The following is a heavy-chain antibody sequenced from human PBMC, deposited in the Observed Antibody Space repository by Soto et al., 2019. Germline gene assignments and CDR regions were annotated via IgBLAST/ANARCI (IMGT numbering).Heavy chain of an antibody. Sequence: EVQLVESGGGLVQPGGSLRLSCAASGFARSRYWMSWVRQAPGKGLEWVANINEDGSQKYYVDSVRGRFTISRDNAKSSLYLQMNSLRVEDMAVYDCARSGYTDGKGHCGQGTLVTVSS. CDR1: GFARSRYW. D-gene: IGHD3-22*01. CDR3: ARSGYTDGKGH. J-gene: IGHJ4*02. V-gene: IGHV3-7*01. CDR2: INEDGSQK.